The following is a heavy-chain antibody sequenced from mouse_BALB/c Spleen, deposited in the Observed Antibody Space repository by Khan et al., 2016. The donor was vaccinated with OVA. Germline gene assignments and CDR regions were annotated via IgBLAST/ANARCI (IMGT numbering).Heavy chain of an antibody. J-gene: IGHJ4*01. CDR1: GYSITSDYA. V-gene: IGHV3-2*02. CDR2: INYSGRT. CDR3: ARDGARYNYAMDY. Sequence: VQLKQSGPGLVNPSQSLSLTCTVTGYSITSDYAWNWIRQFPGNKLEWMGYINYSGRTNYNPALKSRISITRASSKNQFFLQLNSVTTEETATYYCARDGARYNYAMDYWGQGTSVTVSS. D-gene: IGHD1-1*02.